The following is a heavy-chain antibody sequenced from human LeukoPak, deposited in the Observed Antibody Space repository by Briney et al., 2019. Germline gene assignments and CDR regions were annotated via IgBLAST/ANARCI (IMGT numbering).Heavy chain of an antibody. CDR3: ARDRGVGTPTVSDY. D-gene: IGHD3-10*01. CDR2: INPNSGGT. CDR1: GYTFTGYY. V-gene: IGHV1-2*06. J-gene: IGHJ4*02. Sequence: ASVKVSCKASGYTFTGYYMHWVRQAPGQGLEWMGRINPNSGGTNYAQKFQGRVTMTRDTSISTAYMELSRLRSDDTAVYYCARDRGVGTPTVSDYWGQGTLVTVSS.